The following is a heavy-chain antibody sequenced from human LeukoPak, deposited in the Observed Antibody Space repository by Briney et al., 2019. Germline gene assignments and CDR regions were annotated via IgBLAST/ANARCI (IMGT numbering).Heavy chain of an antibody. V-gene: IGHV4-34*01. J-gene: IGHJ4*02. CDR3: ARGPPTDYYDSSGFYYVFDY. Sequence: SETPSLTCAVYGGSFSGYYWSWIRQPPGKGLEWIGELNHSGSTNYNPSLKSRVTISVDTSKNQFSLKLSSVTAADTAVYFCARGPPTDYYDSSGFYYVFDYWGQGTLVTVSS. CDR1: GGSFSGYY. CDR2: LNHSGST. D-gene: IGHD3-22*01.